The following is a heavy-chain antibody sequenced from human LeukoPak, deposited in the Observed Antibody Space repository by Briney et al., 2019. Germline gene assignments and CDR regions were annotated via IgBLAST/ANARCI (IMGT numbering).Heavy chain of an antibody. V-gene: IGHV3-21*01. Sequence: GGSLRLSCAASGFTFSSYSMNCVRQAPGKGLEWVSSISSNSSYIYYAVSVKGRFTLDRDNAKNSLYLQMNSLRAEATAVYYCARVTGDRSMDVWGKGTTVTVSS. J-gene: IGHJ6*03. CDR2: ISSNSSYI. D-gene: IGHD3-16*01. CDR3: ARVTGDRSMDV. CDR1: GFTFSSYS.